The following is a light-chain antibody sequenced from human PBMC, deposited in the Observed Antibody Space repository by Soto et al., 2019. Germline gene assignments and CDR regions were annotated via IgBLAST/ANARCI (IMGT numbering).Light chain of an antibody. CDR3: QQSCSTPRT. CDR1: HGISSY. CDR2: AAS. J-gene: IGKJ1*01. V-gene: IGKV1-39*01. Sequence: IQLTQSPSSLSASVGDRVTITCRASHGISSYLAWYQQKPGKALKLLIYAASSLQSGVPSRFSGSGSGTDFTLTISSLQPEDFATYYCQQSCSTPRTFGQGTKVDIK.